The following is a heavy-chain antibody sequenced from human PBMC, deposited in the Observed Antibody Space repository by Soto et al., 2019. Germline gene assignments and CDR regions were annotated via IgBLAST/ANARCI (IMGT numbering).Heavy chain of an antibody. CDR3: ATKNYYESSGYYS. D-gene: IGHD3-22*01. CDR2: VFHTGST. J-gene: IGHJ4*02. Sequence: SETLSLTCTVSGGSISTSSHYWGWIRQSPGKGLEWIGTVFHTGSTSYNPSLKSRVTISIDTSMNHFSLKLSSVTAADTAIYFCATKNYYESSGYYSWGQGALVTVSS. CDR1: GGSISTSSHY. V-gene: IGHV4-39*02.